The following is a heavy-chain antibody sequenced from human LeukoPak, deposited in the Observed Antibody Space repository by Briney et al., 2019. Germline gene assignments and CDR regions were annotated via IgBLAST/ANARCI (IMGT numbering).Heavy chain of an antibody. J-gene: IGHJ4*02. V-gene: IGHV5-51*01. CDR2: IYPGDSDT. CDR3: ARQASSDFWSGYSAFDY. D-gene: IGHD3-3*01. Sequence: GESLKISCKGSGYSFTSYWIGWVRQMPGKGMEWMGIIYPGDSDTRYSPSFQGQVTISADKSISTAYLQWSSLKASDTAMYYCARQASSDFWSGYSAFDYWGQGTLVTVSS. CDR1: GYSFTSYW.